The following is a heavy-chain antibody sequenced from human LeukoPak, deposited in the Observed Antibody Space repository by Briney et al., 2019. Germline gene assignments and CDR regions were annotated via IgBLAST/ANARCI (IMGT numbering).Heavy chain of an antibody. Sequence: ASVKVSCKASGYSFTSYDINWVRQATGLGLEWMGYMNPNTGDTGVTQKFQGRVTMTRDPSINTAYMELTSLRSEDTAVYFCTRGGEILTHYKHIDYWGQGTLVTVSS. CDR3: TRGGEILTHYKHIDY. CDR2: MNPNTGDT. V-gene: IGHV1-8*01. J-gene: IGHJ4*02. D-gene: IGHD3-9*01. CDR1: GYSFTSYD.